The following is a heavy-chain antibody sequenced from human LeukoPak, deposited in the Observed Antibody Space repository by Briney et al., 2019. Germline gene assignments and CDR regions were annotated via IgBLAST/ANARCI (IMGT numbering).Heavy chain of an antibody. CDR2: ISSSGSTI. CDR3: ARGPETGNFDY. Sequence: GGSLRLSCAASGFTFSSYEMNWVRQAPGKGLEWVSYISSSGSTIFYADSVKGRFTISRDNAKNSLYLQMNSLRAEDTALYYCARGPETGNFDYWGQGTLVTVSS. J-gene: IGHJ4*02. D-gene: IGHD1-1*01. V-gene: IGHV3-48*03. CDR1: GFTFSSYE.